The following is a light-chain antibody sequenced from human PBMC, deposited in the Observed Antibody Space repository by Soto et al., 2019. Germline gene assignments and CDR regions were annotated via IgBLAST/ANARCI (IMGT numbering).Light chain of an antibody. CDR1: QGSSNY. V-gene: IGKV1-27*01. CDR3: QKYNSAPRT. CDR2: AAS. Sequence: DIQMTQSPSSLSAAVGDRVTITCRASQGSSNYLAWYQQKPGKVPKLLIYAASTLQSVVPSRFSGSGSGTEFTLSISSLQPEDVATYYCQKYNSAPRTFGQGTTVEIK. J-gene: IGKJ1*01.